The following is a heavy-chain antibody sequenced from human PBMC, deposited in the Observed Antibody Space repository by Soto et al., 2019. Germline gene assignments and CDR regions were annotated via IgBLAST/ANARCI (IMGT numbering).Heavy chain of an antibody. Sequence: GESLKIFCKGSGYSFTTYWIAWVRQMPGKGLEWMGTIYPGDSDTRYSPSFQGQVSISADKSITTAYLQWSSLKASDTAIYYCARHGRGGGYNGYEEWGQGTLVTVSS. D-gene: IGHD5-12*01. CDR3: ARHGRGGGYNGYEE. J-gene: IGHJ4*02. V-gene: IGHV5-51*01. CDR2: IYPGDSDT. CDR1: GYSFTTYW.